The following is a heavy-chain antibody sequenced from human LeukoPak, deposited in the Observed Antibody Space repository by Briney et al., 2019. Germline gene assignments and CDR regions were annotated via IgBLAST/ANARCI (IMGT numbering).Heavy chain of an antibody. Sequence: GGSLRLSCAASGFTSGSYWMSWVRQAPGKGLEWVANIKQDGSETYYLDSVKGRFTISRDNAQNSLYLQMNSLRADETAVYFCARFIASPGPDAFDIWGQGTLVTVPS. J-gene: IGHJ3*02. CDR2: IKQDGSET. V-gene: IGHV3-7*01. D-gene: IGHD6-13*01. CDR3: ARFIASPGPDAFDI. CDR1: GFTSGSYW.